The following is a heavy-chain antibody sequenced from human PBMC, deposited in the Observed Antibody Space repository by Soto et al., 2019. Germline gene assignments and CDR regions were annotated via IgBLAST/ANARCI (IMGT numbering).Heavy chain of an antibody. Sequence: QVQLVESGGGLVKPGGSLRLSCAASGFRFSDEYMSWIRQAPGKGLEWVSYISSRSTYSFYADSVKGRFTISRDDAKNSLYLQMNSLRVDDTAVYYCAGARGPGTGARFDPWGQVTLVTVSS. D-gene: IGHD2-8*02. CDR1: GFRFSDEY. J-gene: IGHJ5*02. CDR3: AGARGPGTGARFDP. CDR2: ISSRSTYS. V-gene: IGHV3-11*06.